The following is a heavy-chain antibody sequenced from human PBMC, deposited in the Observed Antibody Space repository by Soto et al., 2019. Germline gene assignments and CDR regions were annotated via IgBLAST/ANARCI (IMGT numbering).Heavy chain of an antibody. D-gene: IGHD4-17*01. CDR2: ISYDGSNK. J-gene: IGHJ4*02. CDR1: GFTFSSYA. Sequence: GGSLRLSCAASGFTFSSYAMHWVRQAPGKGLEWVAVISYDGSNKYYADSVKGRFTISRDNSKNTMYLKRNSLRAEDWAGDCGARGEPPVTTAYWGQGTLVTVSS. V-gene: IGHV3-30*04. CDR3: ARGEPPVTTAY.